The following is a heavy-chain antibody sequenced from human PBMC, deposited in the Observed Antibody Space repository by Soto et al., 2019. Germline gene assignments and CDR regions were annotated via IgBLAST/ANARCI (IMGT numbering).Heavy chain of an antibody. D-gene: IGHD2-2*01. J-gene: IGHJ6*03. CDR2: ISAYNGNT. CDR3: ARDLRDIVVVPAARPYYYYYMDV. V-gene: IGHV1-18*01. CDR1: GYTFTSYD. Sequence: ASVKVSCKASGYTFTSYDINWVRQATGQGLEWMGWISAYNGNTNYAQKLQGRVTMTTDTSTSTAYMELRSLRSDDTAVYYCARDLRDIVVVPAARPYYYYYMDVWGKGTTVTVSS.